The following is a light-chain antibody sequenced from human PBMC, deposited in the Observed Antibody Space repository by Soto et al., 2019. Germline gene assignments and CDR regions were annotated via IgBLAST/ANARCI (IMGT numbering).Light chain of an antibody. Sequence: EIVMTQSPATLSVSPGERAPLSCRASQSVSSNLAWYQQKPGQAPRLLIYGASTRATGIPAGFSGSGSGTEFTLTISSLQSEDFAVYYCQQYNTWSPAFGQGTKVDI. V-gene: IGKV3-15*01. CDR3: QQYNTWSPA. J-gene: IGKJ1*01. CDR1: QSVSSN. CDR2: GAS.